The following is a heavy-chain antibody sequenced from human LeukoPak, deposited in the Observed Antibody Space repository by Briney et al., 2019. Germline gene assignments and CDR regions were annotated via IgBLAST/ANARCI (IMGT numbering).Heavy chain of an antibody. CDR3: ASLIQGGWFDP. CDR1: GGSVSSSSYY. Sequence: SETLSLTCTVSGGSVSSSSYYWAWIRQPPGKGLEWIGHFYYTGSTYYNPSLKGRVTISVDTSKNQSSLKMNSVTAADTAVYYCASLIQGGWFDPWGQGTLVSVSS. J-gene: IGHJ5*02. V-gene: IGHV4-39*01. CDR2: FYYTGST. D-gene: IGHD2-8*01.